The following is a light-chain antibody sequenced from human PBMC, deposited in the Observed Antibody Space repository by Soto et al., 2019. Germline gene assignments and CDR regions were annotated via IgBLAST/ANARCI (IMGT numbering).Light chain of an antibody. CDR3: QQRSNWIT. CDR1: QSVSSY. Sequence: EIVLTQSPATLSLSPGDRATLSCKASQSVSSYLGWYQQKPGQAPRLLIYETFNRATGIPARFSGSGSGTDFTLTISSLEPDDFAIYYCQQRSNWITFGQGTRLEIK. J-gene: IGKJ5*01. CDR2: ETF. V-gene: IGKV3-11*01.